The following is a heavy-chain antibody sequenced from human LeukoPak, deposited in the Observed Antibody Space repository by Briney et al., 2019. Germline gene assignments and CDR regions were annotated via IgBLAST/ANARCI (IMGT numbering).Heavy chain of an antibody. V-gene: IGHV3-30*04. CDR2: ISYDGSNK. CDR3: TTDTYSSSWPLGRFDY. D-gene: IGHD6-13*01. CDR1: GFTFSSYA. Sequence: PGGSLRLSCAASGFTFSSYAMHWVRQAPGKGLEWVALISYDGSNKYYADSVKARFIISRDNSKNTLYLQMNSLRAEDTAVYYCTTDTYSSSWPLGRFDYWGQGTLVTVSS. J-gene: IGHJ4*02.